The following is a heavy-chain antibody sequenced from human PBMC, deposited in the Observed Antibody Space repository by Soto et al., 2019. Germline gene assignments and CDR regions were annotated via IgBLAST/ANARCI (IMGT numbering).Heavy chain of an antibody. D-gene: IGHD3-10*01. CDR2: ISSNGGST. Sequence: GGSLRLSCSASGFTFSSYAMHWVRQAPGKGLEYVSAISSNGGSTYYADSVKGRFTISRDNSKNTLYLQMSSLRAEDTAVYYCVKDRGGYYGSGSYYSPWIRALDYWGQGTLVTVSS. CDR3: VKDRGGYYGSGSYYSPWIRALDY. CDR1: GFTFSSYA. J-gene: IGHJ4*02. V-gene: IGHV3-64D*08.